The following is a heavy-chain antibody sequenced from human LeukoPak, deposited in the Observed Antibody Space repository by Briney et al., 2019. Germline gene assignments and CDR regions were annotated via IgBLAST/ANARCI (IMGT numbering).Heavy chain of an antibody. CDR2: ISSSGITI. CDR3: ARVVVAATRGLVYYYYYMDV. CDR1: GFTFGDYA. V-gene: IGHV3-11*01. D-gene: IGHD2-15*01. Sequence: TGGSLRLSCTASGFTFGDYAMSWFRQAPGKGLEWVSYISSSGITIYYADSVKGRFTISRDNAKNSLYLQMNSLRAEDTALYHCARVVVAATRGLVYYYYYMDVWGKGTTVTISS. J-gene: IGHJ6*03.